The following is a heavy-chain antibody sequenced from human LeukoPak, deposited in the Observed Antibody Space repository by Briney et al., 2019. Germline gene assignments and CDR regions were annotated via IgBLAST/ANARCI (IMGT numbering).Heavy chain of an antibody. CDR3: ARAPSIEMGKQPTHGGAFDI. Sequence: ASVKVSCKASGYTFTSYYMHRVRQAPGQGLEWMGIINPSGGSTSYAQKFQGRVTMTRDTSTSTVYMELSSLRSEDTAVYYCARAPSIEMGKQPTHGGAFDIWGQGTMVTVSS. CDR2: INPSGGST. J-gene: IGHJ3*02. V-gene: IGHV1-46*01. CDR1: GYTFTSYY. D-gene: IGHD5-24*01.